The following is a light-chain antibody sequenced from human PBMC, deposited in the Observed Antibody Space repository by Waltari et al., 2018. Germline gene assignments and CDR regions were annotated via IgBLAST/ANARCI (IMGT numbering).Light chain of an antibody. J-gene: IGKJ1*01. Sequence: AIQITQSPSSLSASVGDRVTITCRASQDIRSDLGWYQQKPGKAPTLLIFAASILQSVVSSRFSGSGSGTDFTLTISSLQPDDFATYYCLQDFSYPRTFGQGTRVEF. CDR1: QDIRSD. CDR3: LQDFSYPRT. CDR2: AAS. V-gene: IGKV1-6*01.